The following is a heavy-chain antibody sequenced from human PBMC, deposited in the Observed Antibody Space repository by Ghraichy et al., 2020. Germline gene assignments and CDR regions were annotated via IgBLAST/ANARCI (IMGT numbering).Heavy chain of an antibody. CDR3: ARMSGRWVTGCLYNFDL. D-gene: IGHD4-23*01. V-gene: IGHV3-23*01. Sequence: GSLRLSCAASEFAFSSHAMSWVRQAPGKGLEWVSSMIVTGDKTFYADSVKGRFTISRDNSKNTLFLQMSSLRAEDTAMYYCARMSGRWVTGCLYNFDLWGQGTLVTVSS. J-gene: IGHJ4*02. CDR2: MIVTGDKT. CDR1: EFAFSSHA.